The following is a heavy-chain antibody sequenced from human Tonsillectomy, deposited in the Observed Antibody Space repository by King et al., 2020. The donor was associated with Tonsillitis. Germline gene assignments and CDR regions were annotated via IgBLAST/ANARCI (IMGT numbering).Heavy chain of an antibody. V-gene: IGHV4-39*07. CDR3: ARVSGNIVYDLSEYWYFDL. J-gene: IGHJ2*01. D-gene: IGHD2-21*01. CDR1: GGSISSSNYY. Sequence: QLQESGPGLVKPSETLSLTCTVSGGSISSSNYYWGWIRQPPGKGLQWIGSIYYSGRTYDNPSLKSRDTISIDTSKNQFSLKLSSVTAADTAVYYCARVSGNIVYDLSEYWYFDLWGRGTLVIVSS. CDR2: IYYSGRT.